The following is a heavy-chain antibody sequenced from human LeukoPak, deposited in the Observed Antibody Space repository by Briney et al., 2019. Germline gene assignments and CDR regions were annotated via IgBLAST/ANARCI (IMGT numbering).Heavy chain of an antibody. CDR1: RFTFSNYW. J-gene: IGHJ4*02. V-gene: IGHV3-74*01. CDR2: INTDGSTT. CDR3: ARGARERGFDY. D-gene: IGHD3-10*01. Sequence: GGSLRLSCASSRFTFSNYWMHWVRQAPGKGLMWVSRINTDGSTTNYADSVKGRFTISRDNAGNMLYLQMNSLRAEDTAVYYCARGARERGFDYLGQGPLVTVSS.